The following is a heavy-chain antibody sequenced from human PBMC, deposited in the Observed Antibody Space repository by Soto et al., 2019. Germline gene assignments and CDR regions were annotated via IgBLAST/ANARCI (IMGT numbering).Heavy chain of an antibody. Sequence: KVSCKTSGYTFTDYYIHWVRQAPGQGLEWMGRINPNSGDTTFAPKFQGRVTMTRDTSIRTAYMQLSSLRSDDTAVYYCARDWYYYDSSGYSKQVWYYYYGMDVWGQGTTVTVYS. J-gene: IGHJ6*02. CDR3: ARDWYYYDSSGYSKQVWYYYYGMDV. V-gene: IGHV1-2*06. CDR1: GYTFTDYY. CDR2: INPNSGDT. D-gene: IGHD3-22*01.